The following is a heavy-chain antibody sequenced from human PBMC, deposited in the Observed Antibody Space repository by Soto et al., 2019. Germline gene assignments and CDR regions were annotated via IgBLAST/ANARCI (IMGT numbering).Heavy chain of an antibody. J-gene: IGHJ4*02. CDR2: INHRGST. D-gene: IGHD6-13*01. CDR1: GGSFSGYY. Sequence: QVQLQQWGAGLLKPSETLSLTCAVYGGSFSGYYWSWIRQTPSKGLEWIGEINHRGSTSHNPSHKSRLPIXVXXSKHQFALRLSSVTAADTAVYYGARVWPATGFSDYWGQGTLVTVSS. CDR3: ARVWPATGFSDY. V-gene: IGHV4-34*01.